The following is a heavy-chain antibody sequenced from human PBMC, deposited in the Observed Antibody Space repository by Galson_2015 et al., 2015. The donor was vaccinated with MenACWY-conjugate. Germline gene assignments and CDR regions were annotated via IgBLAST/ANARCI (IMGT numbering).Heavy chain of an antibody. Sequence: SLRLSCAASGLTFSSYAMSWVRQAPGKGLEWVSFISTTGGTTYYADPVKGRFTISRDNSKNTLYLQMNSLRAGDTAVYYCAQGAGSRWFDPWGQGTLVIVSS. CDR1: GLTFSSYA. D-gene: IGHD3-10*01. V-gene: IGHV3-23*01. CDR3: AQGAGSRWFDP. J-gene: IGHJ5*02. CDR2: ISTTGGTT.